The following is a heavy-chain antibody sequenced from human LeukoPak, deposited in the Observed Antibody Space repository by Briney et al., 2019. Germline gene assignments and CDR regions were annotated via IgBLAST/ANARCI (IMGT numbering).Heavy chain of an antibody. CDR3: AREIVVVPAARGPTSDC. D-gene: IGHD2-2*01. Sequence: GASVKVSCKASGYTFTSYYMHWVRQAPGRGLEWMGIINPSGGSTSYAQKFQGRVTMTRDTSTSTVYMELSSLRAEDTAVYYCAREIVVVPAARGPTSDCWGQGTLVTVSA. V-gene: IGHV1-46*01. CDR1: GYTFTSYY. CDR2: INPSGGST. J-gene: IGHJ4*02.